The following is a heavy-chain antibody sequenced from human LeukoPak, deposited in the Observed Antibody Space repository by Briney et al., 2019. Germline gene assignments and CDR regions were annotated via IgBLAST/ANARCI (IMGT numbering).Heavy chain of an antibody. CDR3: ARYVTAALPFDP. V-gene: IGHV4-4*07. Sequence: PSETLSLTCTVSGGSISSYYWSWIRQPAGRGLEWIGRIYTSGSTNYNPSLKSRVTISVDASKNQFSLKLSSVTAADTAVYYCARYVTAALPFDPWGQGTLVTVSS. CDR1: GGSISSYY. D-gene: IGHD6-13*01. CDR2: IYTSGST. J-gene: IGHJ5*02.